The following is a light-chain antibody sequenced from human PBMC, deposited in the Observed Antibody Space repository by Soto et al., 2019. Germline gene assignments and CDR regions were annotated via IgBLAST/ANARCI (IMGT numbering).Light chain of an antibody. CDR1: QTVSTY. J-gene: IGKJ1*01. CDR3: QQTYTTPRT. V-gene: IGKV1-39*01. CDR2: ATS. Sequence: DTQMTQSPSSLSASVGDRISITCRASQTVSTYLNWYQQKAGQAPTLLISATSTLQSGVPSRVSGSGSGTEFTLTITSLQPEDFATYYCQQTYTTPRTFGQGTKVAFK.